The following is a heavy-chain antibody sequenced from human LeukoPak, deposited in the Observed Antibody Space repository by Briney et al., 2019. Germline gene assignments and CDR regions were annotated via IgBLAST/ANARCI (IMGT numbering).Heavy chain of an antibody. CDR2: IYWDHDK. CDR3: AHTVGQLVYYYYYYMDV. CDR1: GVSPSTSGVG. V-gene: IGHV2-5*02. D-gene: IGHD6-6*01. Sequence: SGPTPVKPTQPLTQTRTLTGVSPSTSGVGVGGIRQPPGKALEWLALIYWDHDKRYSPSLKSRLTITKEHSNNHVVLTMTNMDPGDTATYYCAHTVGQLVYYYYYYMDVWGKGTTVTVSS. J-gene: IGHJ6*03.